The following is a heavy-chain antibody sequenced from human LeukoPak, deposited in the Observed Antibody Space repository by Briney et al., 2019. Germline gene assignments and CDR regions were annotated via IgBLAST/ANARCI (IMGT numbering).Heavy chain of an antibody. V-gene: IGHV3-74*01. J-gene: IGHJ4*02. CDR2: INSDGSWT. CDR3: ARGGWLGKPQRVDY. CDR1: GNYW. D-gene: IGHD6-19*01. Sequence: GGSLRLSCAASGNYWMHWVRQAPGKGLVWVSHINSDGSWTSYADSVKGRFTISRDNSKNTLYLQMNSLRAEDTAVYYCARGGWLGKPQRVDYWGQGTLVTVSS.